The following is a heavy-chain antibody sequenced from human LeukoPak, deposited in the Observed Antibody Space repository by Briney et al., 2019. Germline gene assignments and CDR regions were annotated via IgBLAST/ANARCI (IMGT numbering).Heavy chain of an antibody. CDR1: GYTFTGYY. V-gene: IGHV1-2*02. CDR2: INPNSGGT. CDR3: AGDRDGYSSLGFDY. J-gene: IGHJ4*02. D-gene: IGHD5-24*01. Sequence: ASVKVSCTASGYTFTGYYMHWVRQAPGQGLEWMGWINPNSGGTNYAQKFQGRVTMTRDTSIGTAYMELSRLRSDDTAVYYCAGDRDGYSSLGFDYWGQGTLVTVSS.